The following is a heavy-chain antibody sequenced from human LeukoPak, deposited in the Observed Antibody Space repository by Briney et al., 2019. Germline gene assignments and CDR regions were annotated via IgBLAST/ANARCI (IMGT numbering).Heavy chain of an antibody. CDR2: INPDSGGT. D-gene: IGHD4-23*01. J-gene: IGHJ4*02. V-gene: IGHV1-2*02. CDR1: GYTFTDYH. Sequence: GASVKVSCKASGYTFTDYHMHWVRQAPGQGLEWMGWINPDSGGTNYAQKFQGRVTMTSDTSISTVYMELSRLRSDDTAVYYCARIDYGGFDYWGQGTLVTVSS. CDR3: ARIDYGGFDY.